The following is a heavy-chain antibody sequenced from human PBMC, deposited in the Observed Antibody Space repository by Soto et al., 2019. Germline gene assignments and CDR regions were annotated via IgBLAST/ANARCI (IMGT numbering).Heavy chain of an antibody. CDR1: GGSISSSSYY. J-gene: IGHJ5*02. CDR2: IYYSGST. CDR3: ARQGDNCFDP. D-gene: IGHD3-16*01. V-gene: IGHV4-39*01. Sequence: SETLSLTCTVSGGSISSSSYYWGWIRQPPGKGLEWIGSIYYSGSTYYNPSLKSRVTISVDTSKNQFSLKLSSVTAADTAVYYCARQGDNCFDPWRQRTLVTVSS.